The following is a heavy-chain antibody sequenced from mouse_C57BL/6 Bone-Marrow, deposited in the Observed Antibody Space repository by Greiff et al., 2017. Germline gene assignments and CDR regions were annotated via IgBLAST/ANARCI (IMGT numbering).Heavy chain of an antibody. J-gene: IGHJ2*01. V-gene: IGHV5-4*01. CDR3: ARVPYDEGFDY. Sequence: EVQGVESGGGLVKPGGSLKLSCAASGFTFSSYAMSWVRQTPDKRLEWVATISDGGSYTYYPDNVKGRFTISRDNAKNNLYLQMSHLKSEDTAMYYCARVPYDEGFDYWGQGTTLTVSS. CDR2: ISDGGSYT. D-gene: IGHD2-12*01. CDR1: GFTFSSYA.